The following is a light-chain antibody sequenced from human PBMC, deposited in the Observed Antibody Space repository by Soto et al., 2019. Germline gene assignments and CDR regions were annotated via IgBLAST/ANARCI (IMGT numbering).Light chain of an antibody. J-gene: IGLJ1*01. CDR3: SSYTSSSTLV. V-gene: IGLV2-14*01. CDR2: EVN. Sequence: QSALTQPASVSGSPGQSITISCTGTSSDVGGYNYVSWYQQEPGKAPKLMIYEVNNRPSGVSIRFSGSKSGNTVSLTISGPLAEDEADYYCSSYTSSSTLVFGTGTKLTVL. CDR1: SSDVGGYNY.